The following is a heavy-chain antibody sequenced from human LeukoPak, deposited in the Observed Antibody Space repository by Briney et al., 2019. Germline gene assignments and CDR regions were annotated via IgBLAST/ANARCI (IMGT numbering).Heavy chain of an antibody. CDR2: IYYSGST. Sequence: PPETLSLTCTVSGASISSYYWSWIRQPPGKGLEWIGYIYYSGSTNYNPSLKSRVTISVDTSKNQFSLRLSSVTAADTAVYYCARHRYYYDSSGYYYQPWGQGTLVTASS. CDR3: ARHRYYYDSSGYYYQP. D-gene: IGHD3-22*01. CDR1: GASISSYY. V-gene: IGHV4-59*01. J-gene: IGHJ5*02.